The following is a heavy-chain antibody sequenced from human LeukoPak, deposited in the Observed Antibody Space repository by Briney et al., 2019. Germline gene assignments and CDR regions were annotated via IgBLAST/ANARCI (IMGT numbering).Heavy chain of an antibody. CDR1: GFTFSTYW. D-gene: IGHD3-10*01. CDR3: ASYGSGSHDY. J-gene: IGHJ4*02. Sequence: GGSLRLSCAASGFTFSTYWMSWVRRAPGKGLEWVGRIKTKTEGGTTDYAAPVKGRFTISRDDSKNTVYLQMNSLKTEDTAVYYCASYGSGSHDYWGQGSLVTVSS. V-gene: IGHV3-15*01. CDR2: IKTKTEGGTT.